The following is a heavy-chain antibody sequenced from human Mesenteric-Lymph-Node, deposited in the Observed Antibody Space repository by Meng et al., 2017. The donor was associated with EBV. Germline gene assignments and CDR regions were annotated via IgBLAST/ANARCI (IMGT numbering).Heavy chain of an antibody. J-gene: IGHJ5*02. CDR1: GGSLSGYY. CDR3: ARDRHFDP. CDR2: INHGGST. Sequence: QVQLQEWGAGLLKTSETLSLTCGVYGGSLSGYYWNWIRQPPGKGLEWIGDINHGGSTSYNPSLKSRVTISVDTSKNEFSLKMTSVTAADTAVYYCARDRHFDPWGQGTLVTVSS. V-gene: IGHV4-34*01.